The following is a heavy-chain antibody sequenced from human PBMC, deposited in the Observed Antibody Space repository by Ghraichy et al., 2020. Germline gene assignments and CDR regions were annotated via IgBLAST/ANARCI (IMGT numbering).Heavy chain of an antibody. CDR1: GFTFSSYW. D-gene: IGHD3-22*01. CDR3: ARGSRKRDSSEDY. J-gene: IGHJ4*02. CDR2: IKQDGSEK. V-gene: IGHV3-7*01. Sequence: GESLNISCAASGFTFSSYWMSWVRQAPGKGLEWVANIKQDGSEKYYVDSVKGRFTISRDNAKNSLYLQMNSLRAEDTAVYYCARGSRKRDSSEDYWGQGTLVTVSS.